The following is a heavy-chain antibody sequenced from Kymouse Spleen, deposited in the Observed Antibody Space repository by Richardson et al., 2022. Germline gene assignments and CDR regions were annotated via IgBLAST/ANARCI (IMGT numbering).Heavy chain of an antibody. CDR1: GGSISSSSYY. D-gene: IGHD6-19*01. J-gene: IGHJ5*02. CDR3: ARHKIAVAGWFDP. CDR2: IYYSGST. V-gene: IGHV4-39*01. Sequence: QLQLQESGPGLVKPSETLSLTCTVSGGSISSSSYYWGWIRQPPGKGLEWIGSIYYSGSTYYNPSLKSRVTISVDTSKNQFSLKLSSVTAADTAVYYCARHKIAVAGWFDPWGQGTLVTVSS.